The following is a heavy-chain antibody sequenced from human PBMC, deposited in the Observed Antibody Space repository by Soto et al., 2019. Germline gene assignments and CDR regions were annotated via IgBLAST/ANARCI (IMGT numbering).Heavy chain of an antibody. D-gene: IGHD1-26*01. J-gene: IGHJ6*03. CDR3: AKDSSKAPGQGGVFRYYYYMDV. V-gene: IGHV3-30*18. Sequence: QVQLVESGGGVVQPGRSLRLSCAASGFTFSSYGMHWVRQAPGKGLEWVAVISYDGSNTYYADSVKGRFTISRDNSKNTLYLQMNSLRAEDTAVYYCAKDSSKAPGQGGVFRYYYYMDVWGKGTTVTVSS. CDR1: GFTFSSYG. CDR2: ISYDGSNT.